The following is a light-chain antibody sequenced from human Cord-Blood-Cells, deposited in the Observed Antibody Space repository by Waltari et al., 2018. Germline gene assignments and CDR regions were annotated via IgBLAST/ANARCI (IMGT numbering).Light chain of an antibody. CDR1: SSDDGGYNY. Sequence: QSALTQPASVSGSPGQSITTSCTGTSSDDGGYNYVAWYQQPPGKAPKPMICEVSNRPSGVSNRFYGSKSGNTASPTISGLQAEDEADYYGSSYTSSSTVVVGGGTKLTVL. CDR3: SSYTSSSTVV. J-gene: IGLJ2*01. CDR2: EVS. V-gene: IGLV2-14*01.